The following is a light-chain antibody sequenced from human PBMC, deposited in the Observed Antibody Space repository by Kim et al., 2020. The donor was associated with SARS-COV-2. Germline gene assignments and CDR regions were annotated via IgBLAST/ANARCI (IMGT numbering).Light chain of an antibody. V-gene: IGKV1-9*01. Sequence: ASVGDRVTISCRASQDISSYLAWSQQKPGKAPKLLIYAASTLQSGVPSRFSGSGSGTEFTLTISSLQHEDFATYYCQQLNSYPITFGQGTRLEIK. CDR2: AAS. J-gene: IGKJ5*01. CDR1: QDISSY. CDR3: QQLNSYPIT.